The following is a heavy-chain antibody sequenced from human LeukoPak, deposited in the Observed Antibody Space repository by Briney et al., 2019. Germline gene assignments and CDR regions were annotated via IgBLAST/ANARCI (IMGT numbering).Heavy chain of an antibody. CDR1: GGSFSGYY. D-gene: IGHD6-6*01. CDR3: ARAWYSSSSYFDY. Sequence: SETLSLTCAVYGGSFSGYYWSWIRQPPGKGLEGIGEINHSGSTNYNPSLKSRVTISVDTSKNQFSLKLSSVTAADTAVYYCARAWYSSSSYFDYWGQGTLVTVSS. V-gene: IGHV4-34*01. J-gene: IGHJ4*02. CDR2: INHSGST.